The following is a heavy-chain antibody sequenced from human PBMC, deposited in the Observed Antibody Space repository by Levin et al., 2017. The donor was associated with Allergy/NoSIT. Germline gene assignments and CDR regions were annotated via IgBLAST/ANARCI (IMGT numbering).Heavy chain of an antibody. CDR3: ARVTPGGDRGYYYYGMDV. J-gene: IGHJ6*02. CDR1: GFTFSNYW. Sequence: PGESLKISCAVSGFTFSNYWMHWVRQVPGKGLECISRIDSDGSVTNYADSVKGRFTVSRDNAKNMMYLQMNSLRVDDTAVYYCARVTPGGDRGYYYYGMDVWGQGTTVTVS. CDR2: IDSDGSVT. D-gene: IGHD2-21*01. V-gene: IGHV3-74*01.